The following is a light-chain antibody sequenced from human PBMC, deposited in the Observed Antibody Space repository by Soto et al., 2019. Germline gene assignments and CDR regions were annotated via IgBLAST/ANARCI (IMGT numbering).Light chain of an antibody. CDR3: QQRSNWPLT. Sequence: ESVLTQSPATLSLSPGERATLSCRASQSVSSYLAWYQQKPGQAPRLLIYDASNRATGIPARFSGSGSGTDSTLTISSLEPEDFAVYYCQQRSNWPLTFGGGTKVDIK. J-gene: IGKJ4*01. CDR2: DAS. V-gene: IGKV3-11*01. CDR1: QSVSSY.